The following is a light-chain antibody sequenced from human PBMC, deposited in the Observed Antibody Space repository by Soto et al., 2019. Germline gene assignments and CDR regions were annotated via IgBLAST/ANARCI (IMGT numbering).Light chain of an antibody. CDR1: QGVTTN. J-gene: IGKJ5*01. CDR2: DVS. Sequence: EIVLTQSPGTLSLSPGERATLSCRAGQGVTTNFAWYQQKSGQSPRILIYDVSIRETGVPARFSGTGSETEFTLTISGLQSEGSAVYFCQQYNNWTFSFGQGTRLEIK. V-gene: IGKV3-15*01. CDR3: QQYNNWTFS.